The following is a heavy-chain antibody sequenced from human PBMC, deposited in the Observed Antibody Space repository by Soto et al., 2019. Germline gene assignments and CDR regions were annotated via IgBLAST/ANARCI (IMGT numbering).Heavy chain of an antibody. D-gene: IGHD2-2*01. V-gene: IGHV3-21*01. J-gene: IGHJ6*02. Sequence: GGSLRLSCAASGFTFSSHSMNWVRQAPGKGLEWVSSISSSSSYIYYADSVKGRFTISRDNAKNSLYLQMNSLRAEDTAVYYCARDRWNREYCSSTSCYLNYYGMDVWGQGTTVTVSS. CDR3: ARDRWNREYCSSTSCYLNYYGMDV. CDR2: ISSSSSYI. CDR1: GFTFSSHS.